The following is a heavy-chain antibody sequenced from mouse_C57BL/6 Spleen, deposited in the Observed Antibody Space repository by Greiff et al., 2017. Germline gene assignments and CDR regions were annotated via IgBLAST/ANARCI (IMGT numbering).Heavy chain of an antibody. Sequence: QVQLKQSGAELVKPGASVKLSCKASGYTFTEYTIHWVKQRSGQGLEWIGWFYPGSGSIKYNEKFKDKATLTADKSSSTVYMELSRLTSEDSAVYFCARHEAFYYDYQGPFAYWGQGTLVTVSA. D-gene: IGHD2-4*01. CDR2: FYPGSGSI. J-gene: IGHJ3*01. CDR1: GYTFTEYT. CDR3: ARHEAFYYDYQGPFAY. V-gene: IGHV1-62-2*01.